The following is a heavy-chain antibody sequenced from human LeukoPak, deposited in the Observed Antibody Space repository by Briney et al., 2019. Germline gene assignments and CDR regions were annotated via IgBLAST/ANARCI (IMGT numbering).Heavy chain of an antibody. CDR2: VSGNAMNT. J-gene: IGHJ6*02. D-gene: IGHD3-10*01. V-gene: IGHV3-23*01. Sequence: GGSLRLSCAASGFTFSSYAMTWVRQAPGKGLEWVSTVSGNAMNTYHADSVKGRFTISRDNSKNMLYLQMNSLRDEDTAIYYCAKHYYRVVRGVKVDYYGMDVWGRGTTVTVSS. CDR1: GFTFSSYA. CDR3: AKHYYRVVRGVKVDYYGMDV.